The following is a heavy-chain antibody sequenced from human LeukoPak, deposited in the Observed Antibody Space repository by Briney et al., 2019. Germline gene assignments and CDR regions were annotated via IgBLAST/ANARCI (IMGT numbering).Heavy chain of an antibody. V-gene: IGHV4-31*03. CDR3: ALGDYRDYFDY. J-gene: IGHJ4*02. Sequence: SETLSLTCTVSGGSISSGGYYWSWIRQHPGKGLEWIGYIYYSGSTYYNPSLKSRVTISVDTSKNQFSLKLSSVTAADTAVYYCALGDYRDYFDYWGQGTLVTVSS. CDR1: GGSISSGGYY. CDR2: IYYSGST. D-gene: IGHD4-11*01.